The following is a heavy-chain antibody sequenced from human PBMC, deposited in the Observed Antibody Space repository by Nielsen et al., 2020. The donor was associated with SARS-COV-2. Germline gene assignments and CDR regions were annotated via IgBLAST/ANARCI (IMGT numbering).Heavy chain of an antibody. V-gene: IGHV3-48*03. CDR1: GFTFSSYE. CDR3: AREGRGAPHGYFDL. CDR2: ISSSGSTI. Sequence: GESLKISCAASGFTFSSYEMNWVRQAPGKGLECVSYISSSGSTIYYADSVKGRFTISRDNAKNSLYLQMNSLRAEDTAVYYCAREGRGAPHGYFDLWGRGTLVTVSS. J-gene: IGHJ2*01. D-gene: IGHD1-26*01.